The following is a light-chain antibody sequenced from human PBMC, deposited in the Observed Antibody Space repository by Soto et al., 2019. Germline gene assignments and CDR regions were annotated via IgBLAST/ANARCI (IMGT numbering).Light chain of an antibody. CDR3: QPYYSFPFT. CDR2: SAS. V-gene: IGKV1D-8*01. J-gene: IGKJ3*01. CDR1: QDIKNY. Sequence: VISMTQSPSLLSASTGDRVTISCRMSQDIKNYLAWYQQRPGKAPALLIYSASTLQNGVPSRFSGSWSGTDFTLTISRLQSEAVATYYCQPYYSFPFTFGPGTKVDV.